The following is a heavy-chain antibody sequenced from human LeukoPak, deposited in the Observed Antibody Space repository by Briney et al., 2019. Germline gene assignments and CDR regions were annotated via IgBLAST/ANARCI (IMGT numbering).Heavy chain of an antibody. CDR1: GFTFSNAW. CDR2: IKSKTDGGTT. D-gene: IGHD3-22*01. Sequence: GGSLRLSCAASGFTFSNAWMSWVRQAPGKGLEWVGRIKSKTDGGTTDYAAPVKGRFTISRDDSKNTLYLQMNSLKTEDTAVYYCTTDTQYYYDSSGYYWGQGTLVTVSS. V-gene: IGHV3-15*01. J-gene: IGHJ4*02. CDR3: TTDTQYYYDSSGYY.